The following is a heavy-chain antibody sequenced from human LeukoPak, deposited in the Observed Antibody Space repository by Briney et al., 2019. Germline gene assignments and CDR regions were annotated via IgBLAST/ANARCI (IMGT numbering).Heavy chain of an antibody. CDR3: AREIIAAAGAYYYYVDV. CDR1: GYTFTSYG. V-gene: IGHV1-18*01. Sequence: ASVKVSCKASGYTFTSYGISWVRQAPGQGLEWMGWISAYNGNTNYAQKLQGRVTMTTDTSTSTAYMELRSLRSDDTAVYYCAREIIAAAGAYYYYVDVWGKGTTVTVSS. J-gene: IGHJ6*03. D-gene: IGHD6-13*01. CDR2: ISAYNGNT.